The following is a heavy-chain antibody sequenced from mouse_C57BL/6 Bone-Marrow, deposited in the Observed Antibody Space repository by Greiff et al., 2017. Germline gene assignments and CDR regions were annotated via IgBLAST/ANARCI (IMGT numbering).Heavy chain of an antibody. CDR1: GYTFTSYW. CDR2: IDPSDSDT. CDR3: ARRGTPYYFDY. J-gene: IGHJ2*01. V-gene: IGHV1-69*01. D-gene: IGHD2-14*01. Sequence: VQLQQSGAELVMPGASVKLSCKASGYTFTSYWMHWVKQRPGQGLEWIGEIDPSDSDTNYNQKFKGKSTLTVDKSSSTAYMQLSSLTSEDSAVYYCARRGTPYYFDYWGQGTTLTVSS.